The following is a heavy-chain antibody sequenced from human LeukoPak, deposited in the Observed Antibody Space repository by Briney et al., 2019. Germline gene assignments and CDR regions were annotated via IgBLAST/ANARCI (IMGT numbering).Heavy chain of an antibody. Sequence: GGSLRLSCAASGFTVSPYGMHWVRQAPGKGLEWVTFIRFDGSNEYYTDSVKGRFTISRDNSKNTLYQQMNSLRPEDTAVYYCAGDFDYWGQGTLVTVSS. CDR1: GFTVSPYG. CDR3: AGDFDY. CDR2: IRFDGSNE. V-gene: IGHV3-30*02. J-gene: IGHJ4*02.